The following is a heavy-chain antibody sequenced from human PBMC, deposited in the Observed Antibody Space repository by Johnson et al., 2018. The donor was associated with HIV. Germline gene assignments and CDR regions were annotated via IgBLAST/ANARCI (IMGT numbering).Heavy chain of an antibody. CDR1: GFTFDDYG. CDR2: INSDGGST. Sequence: VQLVESGGGVVRPGGSLRLSCAASGFTFDDYGMSWVRQAPGKGLEWVARINSDGGSTSYVDSVKGRFTISRDNARNTLYLQMNSLRADDTAVYYCAREGPSERAGFDIWGQGTMVTVSS. V-gene: IGHV3-20*04. J-gene: IGHJ3*02. CDR3: AREGPSERAGFDI.